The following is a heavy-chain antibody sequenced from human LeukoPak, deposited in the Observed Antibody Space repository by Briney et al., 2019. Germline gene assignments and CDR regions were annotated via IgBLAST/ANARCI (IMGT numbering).Heavy chain of an antibody. D-gene: IGHD6-13*01. CDR2: IKQDGSEK. Sequence: GGSLRLSCAASGFTFSNYAMSWVRQPPGKGLEWVANIKQDGSEKYYVDSVKGRLTISRDNAKNSLYLQMNSLRAEDTAVYYCARDLIAAADDYWGQGTLVTVSS. J-gene: IGHJ4*02. CDR1: GFTFSNYA. V-gene: IGHV3-7*01. CDR3: ARDLIAAADDY.